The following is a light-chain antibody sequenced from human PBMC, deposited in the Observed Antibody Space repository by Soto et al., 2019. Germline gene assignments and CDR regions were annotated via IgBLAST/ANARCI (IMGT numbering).Light chain of an antibody. J-gene: IGKJ1*01. CDR2: GAS. CDR1: QSVGSDY. CDR3: HLHGSLRWT. V-gene: IGKV3-20*01. Sequence: EVVLTQSPGTLSLSPGERVSLSCRASQSVGSDYLAWYQQKPGQAPRLLIYGASSGATGIPNRFSGSGSGTDCTLTIRRLEPEGRGVYYFHLHGSLRWTFGLGTKVEI.